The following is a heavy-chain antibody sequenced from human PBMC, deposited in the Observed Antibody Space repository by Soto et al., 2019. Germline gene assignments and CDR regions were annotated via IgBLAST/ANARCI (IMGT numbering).Heavy chain of an antibody. CDR1: GFTFSSYA. Sequence: PGGSLRLYCAASGFTFSSYAMSWVRQAPGKGLEWVSAISGSGGSTYYADSVKGRFTISRDNSKNTLYLQMNSLRAEDTAVYYCAKDRDYYDSSGYYYYYGMDVWGQGTTVTVSS. V-gene: IGHV3-23*01. CDR3: AKDRDYYDSSGYYYYYGMDV. D-gene: IGHD3-22*01. CDR2: ISGSGGST. J-gene: IGHJ6*02.